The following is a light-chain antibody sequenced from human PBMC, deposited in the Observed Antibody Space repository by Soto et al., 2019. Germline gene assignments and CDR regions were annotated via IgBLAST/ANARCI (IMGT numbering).Light chain of an antibody. CDR3: QQYYTYPYT. V-gene: IGKV1-5*03. CDR2: KAS. CDR1: QNIVGW. J-gene: IGKJ5*01. Sequence: DIQMTQSPSTLSASVGDRVTITCRASQNIVGWLAWYQQKPGEAPKLLIYKASSLESGVPSRFSGSGYGTEFALTFSSLQPDDFATYYCQQYYTYPYTFGQGTRLEI.